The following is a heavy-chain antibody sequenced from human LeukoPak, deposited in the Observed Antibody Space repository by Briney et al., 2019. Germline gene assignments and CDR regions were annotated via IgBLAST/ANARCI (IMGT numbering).Heavy chain of an antibody. J-gene: IGHJ4*02. Sequence: PGRSLRLSCAASGFTFSSYAMHWVRQAPGKGLEWVAVISYDGSNKYYADSVKGRFTISRDNSKNTLYLQMNSLRAEDTAVYYCARARESDWLLDYWGQGTLVTVSS. V-gene: IGHV3-30*04. CDR2: ISYDGSNK. CDR1: GFTFSSYA. CDR3: ARARESDWLLDY. D-gene: IGHD3-9*01.